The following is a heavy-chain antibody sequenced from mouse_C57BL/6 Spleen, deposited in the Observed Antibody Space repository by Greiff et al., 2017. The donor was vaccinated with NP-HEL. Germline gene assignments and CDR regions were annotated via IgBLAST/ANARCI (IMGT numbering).Heavy chain of an antibody. D-gene: IGHD1-1*01. CDR1: GFTFSSYA. CDR3: TRAITTVVATRYFDV. V-gene: IGHV5-9-1*02. Sequence: DVQLVESGEGLVKPGGSLKLSCAASGFTFSSYAMSWVRQTPEKRLEWVAYISSGGDYIYYADTVKGRFTISRDNARNTLYLQMSSLKSEDTAMYYCTRAITTVVATRYFDVWGTGTTVTVSS. J-gene: IGHJ1*03. CDR2: ISSGGDYI.